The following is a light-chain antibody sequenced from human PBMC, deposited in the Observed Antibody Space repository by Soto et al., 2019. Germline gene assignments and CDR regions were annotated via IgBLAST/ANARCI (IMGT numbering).Light chain of an antibody. J-gene: IGLJ1*01. V-gene: IGLV1-40*01. CDR2: GNS. CDR1: SSNIGAGYD. Sequence: QSVLTQPPSVSGAPGQRVTISCTGSSSNIGAGYDVRWYQQLPGTAPRLLIYGNSIRPSGVPDRFSGSKSGTSASLAITGXQXEXXADYYCQSYHSSLRGVFGTGTKLTVL. CDR3: QSYHSSLRGV.